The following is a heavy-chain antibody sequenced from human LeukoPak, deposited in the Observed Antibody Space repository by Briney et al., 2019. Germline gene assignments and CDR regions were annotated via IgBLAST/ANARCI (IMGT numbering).Heavy chain of an antibody. Sequence: GGSLKLSCAASGFTFSGSTMHWVRQASGKGLEWVGRIRSKANSYATAYAASVKGRFTISRDDSKNTAYLHMNSLKTEDTAVYYCAKDFGGAGSYHCPFDYWGQGTLVTVSS. V-gene: IGHV3-73*01. CDR3: AKDFGGAGSYHCPFDY. D-gene: IGHD3-10*01. CDR1: GFTFSGST. J-gene: IGHJ4*02. CDR2: IRSKANSYAT.